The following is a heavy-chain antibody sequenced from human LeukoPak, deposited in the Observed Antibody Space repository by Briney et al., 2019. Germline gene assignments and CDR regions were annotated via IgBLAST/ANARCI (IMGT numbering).Heavy chain of an antibody. CDR3: AREAALVVAAKVDDYCDGMDV. CDR1: GGTLSSYA. D-gene: IGHD2-15*01. J-gene: IGHJ6*04. Sequence: SVKVSCTASGGTLSSYAISGVRPAPGRGLEWMGGILPILDTPNYAQKFRGGATNNADRPTSTAYLERSSLRSEDTAVYYCAREAALVVAAKVDDYCDGMDVWGKGTTVTVSS. V-gene: IGHV1-69*06. CDR2: ILPILDTP.